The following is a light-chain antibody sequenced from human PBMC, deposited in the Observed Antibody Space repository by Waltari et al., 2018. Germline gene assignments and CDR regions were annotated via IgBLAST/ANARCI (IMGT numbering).Light chain of an antibody. J-gene: IGLJ3*02. Sequence: QSVLTQPPSASGTPGQRVTISCSGSSSTTGRTYVSWYQQLPGAAPKLLISRNNQRPSGVPDRFSASKSGTSTSLAISGLRSEDEADYYCAAWDDSLSAWVFGGGTKVTVL. CDR3: AAWDDSLSAWV. CDR1: SSTTGRTY. CDR2: RNN. V-gene: IGLV1-47*01.